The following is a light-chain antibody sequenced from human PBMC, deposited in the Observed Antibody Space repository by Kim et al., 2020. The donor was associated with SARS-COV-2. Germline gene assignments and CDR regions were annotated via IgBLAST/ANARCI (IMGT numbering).Light chain of an antibody. J-gene: IGLJ3*02. CDR3: KSRDSSGNHLV. CDR2: AKN. CDR1: SLRRYS. V-gene: IGLV3-19*01. Sequence: ALGQTVSSTGQGDSLRRYSASWYQQKPGQAPLLFISAKNNRPSGIPDRFSGSSSGNTASLTITGALAEDEGDYYCKSRDSSGNHLVFGGGTRLTVL.